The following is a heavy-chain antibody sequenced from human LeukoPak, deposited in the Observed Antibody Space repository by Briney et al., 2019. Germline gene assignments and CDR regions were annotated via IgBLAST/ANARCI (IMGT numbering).Heavy chain of an antibody. V-gene: IGHV4-59*01. Sequence: SETLSLTCTVSGGSISSYFWSWIRQPPGKGLEWIGYIYYSGSTNYNPSLKSRVTISVDTSKNQFSLKVSSVTAADTAVYYCARVVPQRISFDYWGQGTLVTVSS. CDR3: ARVVPQRISFDY. CDR2: IYYSGST. J-gene: IGHJ4*02. CDR1: GGSISSYF. D-gene: IGHD3-3*02.